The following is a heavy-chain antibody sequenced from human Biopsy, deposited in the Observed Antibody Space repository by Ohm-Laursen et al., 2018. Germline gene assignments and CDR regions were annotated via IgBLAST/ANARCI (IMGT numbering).Heavy chain of an antibody. CDR2: ISSGGRA. J-gene: IGHJ4*02. Sequence: SETLSLTWTVSGGSISDDYWNWIRQPPGKGLQVIGYISSGGRAKYNPSLKSRLTISLDTSKNQLSLRLSSVTAADSAIYYLARERQFRFLEGAFDYWGQGILVTVSS. D-gene: IGHD3-3*01. CDR1: GGSISDDY. CDR3: ARERQFRFLEGAFDY. V-gene: IGHV4-59*01.